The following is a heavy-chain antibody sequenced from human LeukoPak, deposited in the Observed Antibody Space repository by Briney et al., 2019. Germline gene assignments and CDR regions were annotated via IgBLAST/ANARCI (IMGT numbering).Heavy chain of an antibody. CDR1: GGTFSSYA. CDR3: ARSSYDFWSGYLYYYYYYYTDV. V-gene: IGHV1-69*13. J-gene: IGHJ6*03. D-gene: IGHD3-3*01. Sequence: SVKVSCKASGGTFSSYAISWVRQAPGQGLEWMGGIIPIFGTANYAQKFQGRVTITADESTSTAYMELSSLRSEDTAVYYCARSSYDFWSGYLYYYYYYYTDVWGKGTTVTVSS. CDR2: IIPIFGTA.